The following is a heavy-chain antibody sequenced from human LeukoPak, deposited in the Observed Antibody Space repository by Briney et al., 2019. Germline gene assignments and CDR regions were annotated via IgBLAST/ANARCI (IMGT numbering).Heavy chain of an antibody. CDR1: GDSISSSNCY. CDR3: ARPNIRYCSGGACSNDGSDY. J-gene: IGHJ4*02. CDR2: IYFSGGT. V-gene: IGHV4-39*07. D-gene: IGHD2-15*01. Sequence: KSSETLSLTCTVSGDSISSSNCYWGWIRQPPGKGLEWIGSIYFSGGTYYNASLKSRVTISVDTSKNQFSLKLSSVTAADTAVYYCARPNIRYCSGGACSNDGSDYWGQGTLVTVSS.